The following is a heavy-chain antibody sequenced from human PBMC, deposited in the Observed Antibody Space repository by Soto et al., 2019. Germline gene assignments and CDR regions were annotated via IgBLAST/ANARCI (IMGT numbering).Heavy chain of an antibody. Sequence: QVPLVQSGAEVKKPGSSVKVSCKASGGTFSSYAISWVRQAPGQGLEWMGGIIPIFGTANYAQKFQGRVTITADESTSTAYMELSSLRSEDTAVYYCARMNYYDSSGYRQADDYWGQGTLVTVSS. D-gene: IGHD3-22*01. V-gene: IGHV1-69*01. J-gene: IGHJ4*02. CDR3: ARMNYYDSSGYRQADDY. CDR2: IIPIFGTA. CDR1: GGTFSSYA.